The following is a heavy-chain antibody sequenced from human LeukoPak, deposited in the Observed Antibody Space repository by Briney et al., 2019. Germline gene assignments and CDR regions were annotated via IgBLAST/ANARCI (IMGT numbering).Heavy chain of an antibody. J-gene: IGHJ6*02. CDR2: ISAYNGNT. Sequence: ASVKVSCKASGYTFTSYGISWVRQAPGQGLEWMGWISAYNGNTNYAQKLQGRVTITTDTSTSTAYMELRSLRSDDTAVYYCARDLVNYDFWNLYGMDVWGQGTTVTVSS. CDR3: ARDLVNYDFWNLYGMDV. V-gene: IGHV1-18*01. D-gene: IGHD3-3*01. CDR1: GYTFTSYG.